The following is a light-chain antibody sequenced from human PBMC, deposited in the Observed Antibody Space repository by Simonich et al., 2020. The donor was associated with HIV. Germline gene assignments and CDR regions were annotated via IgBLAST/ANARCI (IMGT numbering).Light chain of an antibody. CDR3: QQYNNWPPYT. CDR2: DAS. V-gene: IGKV3-11*01. J-gene: IGKJ2*01. CDR1: QSVSSY. Sequence: EIVLTQSPATLSLSPGERATLSCRASQSVSSYLAWYQQKPGQAPRLLIYDASNRATGIPARCSGSVSGTDFTLTISSLEPEDFAVYYCQQYNNWPPYTFGQGTKLEIK.